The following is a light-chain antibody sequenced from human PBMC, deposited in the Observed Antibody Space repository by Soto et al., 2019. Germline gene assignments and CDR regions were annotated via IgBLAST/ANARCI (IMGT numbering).Light chain of an antibody. CDR2: DNT. CDR1: SSNIGAGFD. J-gene: IGLJ1*01. Sequence: QSVLTQPPSVSGAPGQRVNISCIGSSSNIGAGFDVHWYQQLPGSAPKLLISDNTNRPSGVPDRFSGSKSGTSASLAITGLQAEDEADYYCQSYDSSLSGSRIFGTGPKLTVL. CDR3: QSYDSSLSGSRI. V-gene: IGLV1-40*01.